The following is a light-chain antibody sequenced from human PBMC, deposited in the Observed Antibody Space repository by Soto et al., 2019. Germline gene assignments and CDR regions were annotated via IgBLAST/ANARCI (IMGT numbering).Light chain of an antibody. CDR3: QQYVTSPRT. J-gene: IGKJ1*01. V-gene: IGKV3-20*01. CDR1: QSLSGSY. Sequence: EIVLTQSPGALSLSPGERVTLSCRASQSLSGSYLAWYQQKPGQAPRLLIYGASNRATGIPDRFSGSGSGTDFTLTISRLEPGDFAVYYCQQYVTSPRTFGQGTKVEIK. CDR2: GAS.